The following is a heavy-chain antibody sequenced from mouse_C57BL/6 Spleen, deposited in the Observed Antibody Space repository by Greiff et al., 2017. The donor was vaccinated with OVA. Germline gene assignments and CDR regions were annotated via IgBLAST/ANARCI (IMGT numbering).Heavy chain of an antibody. J-gene: IGHJ4*01. CDR2: IHPNSGST. CDR1: GYTFTSYW. CDR3: ARPHYYGSSYYAMDY. V-gene: IGHV1-64*01. Sequence: QVQLQQPGAELVKPGASVKLSCKASGYTFTSYWMHWVKQRPGQGLEWIGMIHPNSGSTNYNEKFKSKATLTVDKSSSTAYMQHSSLTSEDSAVYYCARPHYYGSSYYAMDYWGQGTSVTVSS. D-gene: IGHD1-1*01.